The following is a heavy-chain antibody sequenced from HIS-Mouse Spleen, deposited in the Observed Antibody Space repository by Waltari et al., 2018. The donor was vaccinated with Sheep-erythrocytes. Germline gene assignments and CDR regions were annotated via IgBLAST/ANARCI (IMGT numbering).Heavy chain of an antibody. CDR3: ARGLPSTYYDFWSGYYSLISAYYFDY. Sequence: QVQLVQSGAGVKKPGASVKVSCKASGYTFTGYYMHWVRQAPGQGLEWMGWMNPNSGNTGYAQKFQGRVTMTRNTSISTAYMELSSLRSEDTAVYYCARGLPSTYYDFWSGYYSLISAYYFDYWGQGTLVTVSS. CDR1: GYTFTGYY. V-gene: IGHV1-8*02. CDR2: MNPNSGNT. J-gene: IGHJ4*02. D-gene: IGHD3-3*01.